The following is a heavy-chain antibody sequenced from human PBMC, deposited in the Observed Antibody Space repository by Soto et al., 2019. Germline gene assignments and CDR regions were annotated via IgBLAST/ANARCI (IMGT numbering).Heavy chain of an antibody. CDR1: VGSINTFY. V-gene: IGHV4-4*07. CDR3: AREGSYSAYNFAHGIQLWSFDF. D-gene: IGHD5-12*01. Sequence: EALSRTCTVSVGSINTFYWSWVRQPAGKGLEWIGRIFSSGSTSFNPSLESRVAMSVDTSKNHFSLNLSSVTAADMAVYYCAREGSYSAYNFAHGIQLWSFDFWGQGALVPVS. CDR2: IFSSGST. J-gene: IGHJ4*02.